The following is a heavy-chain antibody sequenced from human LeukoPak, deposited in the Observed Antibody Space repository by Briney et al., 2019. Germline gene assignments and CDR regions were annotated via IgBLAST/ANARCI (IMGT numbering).Heavy chain of an antibody. CDR2: ISSSGTDI. Sequence: GSLRLSCAASGFSFSDYYMGWIRQAPGKGLEWISYISSSGTDIYNADSVKGRFNISRDNAKSSLYLQINSLRDEDTAVYYCVRGFYGGNPLDALDIWGQGTMVTVSS. CDR1: GFSFSDYY. J-gene: IGHJ3*02. CDR3: VRGFYGGNPLDALDI. D-gene: IGHD4-23*01. V-gene: IGHV3-11*01.